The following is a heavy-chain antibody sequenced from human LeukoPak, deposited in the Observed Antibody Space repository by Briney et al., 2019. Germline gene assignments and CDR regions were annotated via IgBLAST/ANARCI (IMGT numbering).Heavy chain of an antibody. Sequence: PSETLSLTCTVSGGAVSSGSYYWSWIRQRPGKGLEWIGYIYYSGSTNYNPSLQSRVTISVDTSKNRFSLKLSSVTAADTAVYYCARDQGTMVRGPTYYYGMDVWGQGTTVTVSS. CDR1: GGAVSSGSYY. CDR2: IYYSGST. CDR3: ARDQGTMVRGPTYYYGMDV. J-gene: IGHJ6*02. D-gene: IGHD3-10*01. V-gene: IGHV4-61*01.